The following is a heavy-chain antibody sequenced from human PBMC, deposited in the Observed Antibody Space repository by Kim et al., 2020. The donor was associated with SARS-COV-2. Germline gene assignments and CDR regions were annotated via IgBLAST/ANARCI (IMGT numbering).Heavy chain of an antibody. V-gene: IGHV3-33*01. CDR2: IWYDGCHQ. J-gene: IGHJ5*02. CDR1: GFTFSNYG. CDR3: ARSEIVGANIDT. D-gene: IGHD1-26*01. Sequence: GGSLRLSCAASGFTFSNYGMHWVRQAPGKGLEWVAIIWYDGCHQFYVDFVKGRFTISRDNSKNTLYLQMNSLRAEDTAVYYCARSEIVGANIDTWGQGTL.